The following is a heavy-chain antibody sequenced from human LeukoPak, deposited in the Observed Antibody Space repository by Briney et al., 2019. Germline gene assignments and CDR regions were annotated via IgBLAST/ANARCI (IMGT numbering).Heavy chain of an antibody. D-gene: IGHD1-26*01. CDR2: IKQDGSEN. J-gene: IGHJ4*02. CDR1: GFTFSTYW. Sequence: GGSLRLSCAASGFTFSTYWMTWVRQAPGKGLEWVANIKQDGSENYYVDSVKGRFTISRDNAKNSLYLQMNSLRAEDTAVYYCARDTGSFDYWGQGALVTVSS. V-gene: IGHV3-7*01. CDR3: ARDTGSFDY.